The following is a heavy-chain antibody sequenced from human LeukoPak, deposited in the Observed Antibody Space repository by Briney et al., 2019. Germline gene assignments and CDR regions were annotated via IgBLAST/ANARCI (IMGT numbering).Heavy chain of an antibody. CDR3: ARDPPVGATIYYGMDV. D-gene: IGHD1-26*01. Sequence: PGGSLRLSCAASGFTFSSYAMHWVRQAPGKGLEWVSSISSSSSYIYYADSVKGRFTISRDNAKNSLYLQMNSLRAEDTAVYYCARDPPVGATIYYGMDVWGQGTTVTVSS. CDR2: ISSSSSYI. V-gene: IGHV3-21*01. CDR1: GFTFSSYA. J-gene: IGHJ6*02.